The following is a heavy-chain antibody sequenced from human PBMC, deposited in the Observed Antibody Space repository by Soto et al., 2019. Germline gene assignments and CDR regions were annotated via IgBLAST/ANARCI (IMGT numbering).Heavy chain of an antibody. CDR1: GYTFTSYG. D-gene: IGHD2-21*01. Sequence: QVELVQSEGEVRQPGASVKVSFRASGYTFTSYGIIWVRQAPGQGLEWLGYISPSRGVTRYAQNLHGRVTLTTDTSATTAYMELRSLSSDDTAVYYCAREMWTRTGPQNFCDYWGLGALVTVSS. J-gene: IGHJ4*02. CDR3: AREMWTRTGPQNFCDY. CDR2: ISPSRGVT. V-gene: IGHV1-18*01.